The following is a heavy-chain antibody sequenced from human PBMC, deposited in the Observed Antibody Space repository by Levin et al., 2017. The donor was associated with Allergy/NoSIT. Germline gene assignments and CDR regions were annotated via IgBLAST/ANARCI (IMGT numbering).Heavy chain of an antibody. J-gene: IGHJ4*02. CDR1: GFTFSSYG. CDR2: IWYDGSNK. CDR3: ALIPGIAAAGVN. Sequence: PGGSLRLSCAASGFTFSSYGMHWVRQAPGKGLEWVAVIWYDGSNKYYADSVKGRFTISRDNSKNTLYLQMNSLRAEDTAVYYCALIPGIAAAGVNWGQGTLVTVSS. V-gene: IGHV3-33*01. D-gene: IGHD6-13*01.